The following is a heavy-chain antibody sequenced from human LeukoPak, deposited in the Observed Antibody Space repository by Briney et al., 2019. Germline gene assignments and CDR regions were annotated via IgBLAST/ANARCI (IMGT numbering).Heavy chain of an antibody. CDR2: IYYSGST. CDR3: ARFSSRAAAAGTRYWFDP. V-gene: IGHV4-31*03. J-gene: IGHJ5*02. D-gene: IGHD6-13*01. Sequence: SETLSLTCTVSGGSISSGGYYWSWIRQHPGKGLEWIGYIYYSGSTYYNPSLKSRVTISVDTSKNQFSLKLSSVTAADTAVYYCARFSSRAAAAGTRYWFDPWGQGTLVTVSS. CDR1: GGSISSGGYY.